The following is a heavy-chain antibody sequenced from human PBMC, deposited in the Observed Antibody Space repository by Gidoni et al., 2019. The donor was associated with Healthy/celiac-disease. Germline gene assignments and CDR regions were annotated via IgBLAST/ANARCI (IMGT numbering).Heavy chain of an antibody. CDR3: ARAYYYYYYMDV. CDR2: ISSSSSPI. J-gene: IGHJ6*03. CDR1: GFTFSSYS. Sequence: EVQLVESGGGLVQPGGSLRLSCTASGFTFSSYSRNWVRQAPGKGLEWVSYISSSSSPIYYADSVKGRFTISRDNAKNSLYLQMNSLRAEDTAVYYCARAYYYYYYMDVWGKGTTVTVSS. V-gene: IGHV3-48*01.